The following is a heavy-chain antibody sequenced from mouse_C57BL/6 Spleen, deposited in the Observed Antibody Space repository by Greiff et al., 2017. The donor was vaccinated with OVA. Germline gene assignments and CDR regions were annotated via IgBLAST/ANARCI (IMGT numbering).Heavy chain of an antibody. D-gene: IGHD1-1*01. V-gene: IGHV1-80*01. CDR3: ARFITTVVDTFDY. CDR1: GYAFSSYW. Sequence: QVQLQQSGAELVKPGASVKISCKASGYAFSSYWMNWVKQRPGKGLEWIGQIYPGDGDTNYNGKFKGKATLTADKSSSTAYMQLSSLTSEDSAVYFCARFITTVVDTFDYWGQGTTLTVSS. CDR2: IYPGDGDT. J-gene: IGHJ2*01.